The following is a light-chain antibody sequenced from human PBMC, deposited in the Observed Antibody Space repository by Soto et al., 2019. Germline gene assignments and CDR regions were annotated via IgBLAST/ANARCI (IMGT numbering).Light chain of an antibody. J-gene: IGKJ2*01. CDR2: GAS. V-gene: IGKV3-15*01. CDR1: QSVSSN. Sequence: EILMTQSTATMYLSPGERATPSCRASQSVSSNLAWYQQIPGQTPRLLIYGASTRATGVPVRFSGSGSGTEFTLTISSLQSEDFAVYYCHQYDDGPYTFGQGTKVDIK. CDR3: HQYDDGPYT.